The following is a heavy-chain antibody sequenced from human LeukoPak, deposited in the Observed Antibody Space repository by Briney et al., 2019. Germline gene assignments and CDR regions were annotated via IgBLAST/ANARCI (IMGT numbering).Heavy chain of an antibody. J-gene: IGHJ4*02. D-gene: IGHD6-13*01. V-gene: IGHV3-23*01. CDR3: AKASTSSSWFAHFDY. CDR2: ISGSGGST. CDR1: GFTFSSYS. Sequence: GGSLRLSCAASGFTFSSYSMNWVRQAPGKGLEWVSAISGSGGSTYYADSVKGRFTISRDNSKNTLYLQMNSLRAEDTAVYYCAKASTSSSWFAHFDYWGQGTLVTVSS.